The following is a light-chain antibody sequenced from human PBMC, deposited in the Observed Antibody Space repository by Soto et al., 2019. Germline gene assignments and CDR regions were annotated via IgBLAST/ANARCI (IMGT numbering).Light chain of an antibody. Sequence: SLLTEPGSLSVAPLQSMTSSCTGTSRDVVGYNYVALYQQHPGKAPKLMIYEVSNRPSGVSNRFSGSKSGNTASLTISGLQAEDEADYYCSSYTSSRTPYVFGTGTKVTVL. CDR2: EVS. V-gene: IGLV2-14*01. CDR1: SRDVVGYNY. J-gene: IGLJ1*01. CDR3: SSYTSSRTPYV.